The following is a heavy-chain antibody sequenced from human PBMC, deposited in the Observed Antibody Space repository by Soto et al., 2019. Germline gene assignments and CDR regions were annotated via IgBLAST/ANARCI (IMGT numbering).Heavy chain of an antibody. D-gene: IGHD3-16*02. CDR1: GFTFSNAW. CDR3: TTDSNWMITFGGVIVTTRSFDY. J-gene: IGHJ4*02. CDR2: IKSKTDGGTT. V-gene: IGHV3-15*01. Sequence: GGSLRLSCAASGFTFSNAWMSWVRQAPGKGLEWVGRIKSKTDGGTTDYAAPVKGRFTISRDDSKNTLYLQMNSLKTEDTAVYYCTTDSNWMITFGGVIVTTRSFDYWGQGTLVTVSS.